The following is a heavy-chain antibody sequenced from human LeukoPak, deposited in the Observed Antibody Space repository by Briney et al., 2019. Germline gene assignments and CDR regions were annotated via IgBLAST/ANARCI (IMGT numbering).Heavy chain of an antibody. CDR2: IYYTGST. D-gene: IGHD3-10*01. CDR3: ARGSYGSGSYLSY. Sequence: SETLSLTCTVSGGSVSSGAYYWSWIRQPPGKGLEWIGYIYYTGSTNFNPSLKSRLTISVDTSKNQFSLKLSSVTAADTAVYYCARGSYGSGSYLSYWGQGTLVTVSS. CDR1: GGSVSSGAYY. V-gene: IGHV4-61*08. J-gene: IGHJ4*02.